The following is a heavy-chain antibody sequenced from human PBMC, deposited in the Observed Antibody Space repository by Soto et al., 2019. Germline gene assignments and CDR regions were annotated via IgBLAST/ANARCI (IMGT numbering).Heavy chain of an antibody. CDR1: GVSIISYS. CDR2: ISYSGNA. V-gene: IGHV4-59*01. Sequence: SETLSLTCSVSGVSIISYSWSWIRQPPGKGLEWIGCISYSGNANYNPSLKSRVTVSLDTSKTQFSLKLSSVTAADTAVYYCARTLLGTVTNYYYYYGMDVWGQGTTVTVSS. D-gene: IGHD2-2*01. CDR3: ARTLLGTVTNYYYYYGMDV. J-gene: IGHJ6*02.